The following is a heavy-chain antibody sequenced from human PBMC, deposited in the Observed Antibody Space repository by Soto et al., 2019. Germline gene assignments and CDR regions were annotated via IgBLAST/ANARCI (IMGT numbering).Heavy chain of an antibody. CDR1: GFTFSSYW. Sequence: EVQLVESGGGLVQPGGSLRLSCAASGFTFSSYWMHWVRQGPGKRLVWVSRINSDGSSTNYADSVKGRFSISRDNAKNTLYLQMNSLRAEDTAVYYCARLPGDTATGIDYWGQGTLVTVSS. V-gene: IGHV3-74*01. D-gene: IGHD5-18*01. CDR3: ARLPGDTATGIDY. J-gene: IGHJ4*02. CDR2: INSDGSST.